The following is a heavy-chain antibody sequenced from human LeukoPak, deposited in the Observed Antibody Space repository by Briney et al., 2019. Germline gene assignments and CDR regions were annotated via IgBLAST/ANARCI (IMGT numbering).Heavy chain of an antibody. V-gene: IGHV3-23*01. Sequence: PGGSLRLSCVASGFTVSSNYMSWVRQAPGKGLEWVSAISGSGGGTYYADSVKGRFTISRDNSKNTLYLQMNSLRAEDTAVYYCATLGGYCSGGSCYTNDYWGQGTLVTVSS. D-gene: IGHD2-15*01. CDR3: ATLGGYCSGGSCYTNDY. CDR1: GFTVSSNY. J-gene: IGHJ4*02. CDR2: ISGSGGGT.